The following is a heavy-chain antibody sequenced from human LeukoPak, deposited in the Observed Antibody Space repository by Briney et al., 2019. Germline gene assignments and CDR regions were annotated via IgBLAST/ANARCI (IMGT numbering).Heavy chain of an antibody. D-gene: IGHD5-18*01. Sequence: GGSLRLSCAASGFTFSSFWMHWVRQPPGKGLVWVSGINSDGSTTGYADSVKGRFTISRDNAKSTVHLQMNSLRAEDTAVYYCARGGYGAHMGWGQGALVTVSS. V-gene: IGHV3-74*01. CDR1: GFTFSSFW. CDR3: ARGGYGAHMG. J-gene: IGHJ4*02. CDR2: INSDGSTT.